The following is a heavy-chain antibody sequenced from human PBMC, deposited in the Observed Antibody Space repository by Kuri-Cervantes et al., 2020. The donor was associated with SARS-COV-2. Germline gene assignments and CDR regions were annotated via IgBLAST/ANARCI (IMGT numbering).Heavy chain of an antibody. CDR1: GFTFSSYS. CDR2: ISSSSNYI. Sequence: GESLKISCAASGFTFSSYSMDWVRQAPGKGLEWVAVISSSSNYIYYADSLKGRFTISRDNAKNSLYLQMNSPRAEDTAVYYCARDGSRYSTSSLNYDYYMDAWGKGTTVTVSS. V-gene: IGHV3-21*01. CDR3: ARDGSRYSTSSLNYDYYMDA. J-gene: IGHJ6*03. D-gene: IGHD6-6*01.